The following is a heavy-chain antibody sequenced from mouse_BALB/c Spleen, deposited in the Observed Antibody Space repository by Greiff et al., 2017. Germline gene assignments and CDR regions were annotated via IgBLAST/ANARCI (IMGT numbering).Heavy chain of an antibody. Sequence: EVKLVESGAELVKPGASVKLSCTASGFNIKDTYMHWVKQRPEQGLEWIGRIDPANGNTKYDPKFQGKATITADTSSNTAYLQLSSLTSEDTAVYYCARYEVGYWGQGTTLTVSS. CDR1: GFNIKDTY. D-gene: IGHD2-10*02. V-gene: IGHV14-3*02. CDR3: ARYEVGY. CDR2: IDPANGNT. J-gene: IGHJ2*01.